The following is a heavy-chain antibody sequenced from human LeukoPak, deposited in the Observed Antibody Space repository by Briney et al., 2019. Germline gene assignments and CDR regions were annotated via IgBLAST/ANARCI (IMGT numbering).Heavy chain of an antibody. Sequence: GGSLRLSCAASGFTFSSYGMHWGRQAPGKGLEWVAVISYDGSNKYYADSVKGRFTISRDNSKNTLYLQMNSLRAEDTAVYYCARDSSRYGDPLDYWGQGTLVTVSS. V-gene: IGHV3-30*03. CDR3: ARDSSRYGDPLDY. CDR2: ISYDGSNK. D-gene: IGHD4-17*01. CDR1: GFTFSSYG. J-gene: IGHJ4*02.